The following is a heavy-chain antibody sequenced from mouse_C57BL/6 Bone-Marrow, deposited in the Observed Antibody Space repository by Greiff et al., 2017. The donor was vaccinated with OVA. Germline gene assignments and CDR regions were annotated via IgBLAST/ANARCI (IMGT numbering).Heavy chain of an antibody. Sequence: EVKLQESVAELVRPGASVKLSCTASGFNIQNTYMHWVKQRPEQGLEWIGRIDPADGNTKYAPKFQGKATITADTSSNTAYLQLSSLESEDTASYYCARDGSSGPWFAYWGQGTLVTVSA. V-gene: IGHV14-3*01. J-gene: IGHJ3*01. CDR3: ARDGSSGPWFAY. CDR2: IDPADGNT. CDR1: GFNIQNTY. D-gene: IGHD1-1*01.